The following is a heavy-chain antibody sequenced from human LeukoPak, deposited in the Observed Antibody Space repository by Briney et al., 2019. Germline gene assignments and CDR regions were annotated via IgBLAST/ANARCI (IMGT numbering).Heavy chain of an antibody. CDR1: GFTFSSYA. CDR2: ISYDGSNK. D-gene: IGHD2-2*02. Sequence: TGGSLRLSCAASGFTFSSYAMHWVRQAPGKGLEWVAVISYDGSNKYYADSVKGRFTISRDNSKNTLYLQMNSLRAEDTAVYYCARDVAIVVVPAAIAGPWDYWGQGTLVTVSS. CDR3: ARDVAIVVVPAAIAGPWDY. J-gene: IGHJ4*02. V-gene: IGHV3-30-3*01.